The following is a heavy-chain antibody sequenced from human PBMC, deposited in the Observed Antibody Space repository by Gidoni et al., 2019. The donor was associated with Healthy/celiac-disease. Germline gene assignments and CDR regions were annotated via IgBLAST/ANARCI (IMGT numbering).Heavy chain of an antibody. CDR1: GGSISSYY. D-gene: IGHD5-18*01. V-gene: IGHV4-4*07. CDR2: IYTRGST. Sequence: QVQLQESGPGLVKPSETLSLTCTVSGGSISSYYWSWIRQPAGKGLEWIGRIYTRGSTNYNPSLKSRVTMSVDTSKNQFSLKLSSVTAADTAVYYCARDNSRGYSYGLDAFDIWGQGTMVTVSS. CDR3: ARDNSRGYSYGLDAFDI. J-gene: IGHJ3*02.